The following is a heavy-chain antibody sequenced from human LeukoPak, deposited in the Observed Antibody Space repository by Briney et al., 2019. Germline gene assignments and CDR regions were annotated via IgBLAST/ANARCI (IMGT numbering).Heavy chain of an antibody. CDR3: ARDLSSGWSLDH. CDR1: GFTFSSYS. D-gene: IGHD6-19*01. CDR2: ITSSSSYI. Sequence: PGGSLRLSCAASGFTFSSYSMNWVRQAAGKWLEWVSSITSSSSYIYYADSVKGRFTISRDNAKNSLYLQMNGLRAEDTAVYYCARDLSSGWSLDHWGQGTLVTVSS. J-gene: IGHJ4*02. V-gene: IGHV3-21*01.